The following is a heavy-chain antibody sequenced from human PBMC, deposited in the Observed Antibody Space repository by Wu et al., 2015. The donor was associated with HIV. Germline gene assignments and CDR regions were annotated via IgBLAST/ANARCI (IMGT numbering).Heavy chain of an antibody. D-gene: IGHD3-16*02. CDR1: GYTFTSYG. CDR2: ISAYNGNT. V-gene: IGHV1-18*01. Sequence: QVQLVQSGAEVKKPGASVKVSCKASGYTFTSYGISWVRQAPGQGLEWMGWISAYNGNTNYAQKLQGRVTMTTDTSTSTAYMELRSLRSDDTAVYYCARTPTRQRHMITFGGVIAEGGWFDPWGQGTLVTVSS. J-gene: IGHJ5*02. CDR3: ARTPTRQRHMITFGGVIAEGGWFDP.